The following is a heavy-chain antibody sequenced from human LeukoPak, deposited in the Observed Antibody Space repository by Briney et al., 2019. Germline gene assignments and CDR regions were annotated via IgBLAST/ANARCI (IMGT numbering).Heavy chain of an antibody. CDR3: ARDKWRVVPAVYYYYYYMDV. Sequence: ASVKVSCKASGYTFTGYYMHWVRQAPGQGLEWMGWINPNSGGTNYAQKFQGRVTMTRDTSIGTAYMELSRLRSDDTAVYYCARDKWRVVPAVYYYYYYMDVWGKGTTVTVSS. CDR1: GYTFTGYY. J-gene: IGHJ6*03. V-gene: IGHV1-2*02. CDR2: INPNSGGT. D-gene: IGHD2-2*01.